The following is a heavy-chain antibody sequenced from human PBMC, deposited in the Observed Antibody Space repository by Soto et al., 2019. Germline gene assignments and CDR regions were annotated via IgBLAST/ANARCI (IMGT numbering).Heavy chain of an antibody. J-gene: IGHJ4*02. V-gene: IGHV4-39*01. CDR2: IYYSGST. Sequence: SETLSLTCTVSGGSISSSSYYWGWIRQPPGKGLEWIGSIYYSGSTYYNPSLKSRVTISVDTSKNQFSLKLSSVTAADTAVYYCAGLYYYDSSGYYYPFDCWGQGTLVTVSS. CDR3: AGLYYYDSSGYYYPFDC. CDR1: GGSISSSSYY. D-gene: IGHD3-22*01.